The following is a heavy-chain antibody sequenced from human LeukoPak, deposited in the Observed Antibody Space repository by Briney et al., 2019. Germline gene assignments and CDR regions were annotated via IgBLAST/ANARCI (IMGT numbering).Heavy chain of an antibody. D-gene: IGHD3-3*01. Sequence: SETLSHTCTVSGGPLSSYHGSWIRQPAGKGLEWIGRIYTSESTNHNPSLKSRVTISVETSKNQFSLRLSSVTAADTAVYCCARNDLGFLVWSFDYWGQGTVVTVSS. CDR2: IYTSEST. V-gene: IGHV4-4*07. J-gene: IGHJ4*02. CDR1: GGPLSSYH. CDR3: ARNDLGFLVWSFDY.